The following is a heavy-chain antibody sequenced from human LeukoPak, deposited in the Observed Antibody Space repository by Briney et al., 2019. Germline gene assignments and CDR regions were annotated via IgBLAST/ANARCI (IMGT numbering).Heavy chain of an antibody. CDR2: IYYSGTT. D-gene: IGHD6-6*01. V-gene: IGHV4-59*01. Sequence: SETLSLTCTVSGGSISSYYWSWIRQPPGKGLEWIGYIYYSGTTNYNPSLKSRVTISVDTSKNQFSLKLNSVTAADTAVYYCARGARALYSSSSFDYWGQGTLVTVSS. J-gene: IGHJ4*02. CDR1: GGSISSYY. CDR3: ARGARALYSSSSFDY.